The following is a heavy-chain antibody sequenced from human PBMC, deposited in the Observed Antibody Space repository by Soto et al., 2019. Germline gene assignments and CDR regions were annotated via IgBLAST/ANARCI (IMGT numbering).Heavy chain of an antibody. J-gene: IGHJ5*02. CDR1: GGPVGSGSYY. CDR2: IYYTGST. CDR3: ARSPKGRHWFDP. V-gene: IGHV4-61*01. Sequence: QVQLQESGPGLVKPSETLSLTCTVSGGPVGSGSYYWSWIRQPPGKGLEWIGYIYYTGSTNYDPSLQSRXXRXVVXSKNQFSLKLSSVPAADTAVYYCARSPKGRHWFDPWGQGTPVTVSS.